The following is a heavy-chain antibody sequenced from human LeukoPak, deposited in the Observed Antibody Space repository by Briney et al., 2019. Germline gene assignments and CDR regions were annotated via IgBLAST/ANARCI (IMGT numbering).Heavy chain of an antibody. CDR1: GASISSSKW. V-gene: IGHV4-4*02. CDR3: ARIVSYFGSGSYADY. Sequence: SGTLSLTCAVSGASISSSKWWSWVRQPPGKGLEWIGEIYHTGSTNYNPSLKSRVTISVDKSKNQFSLKLTSVTAADTAVYYCARIVSYFGSGSYADYWGQGTLVTVSS. D-gene: IGHD3-10*01. J-gene: IGHJ4*02. CDR2: IYHTGST.